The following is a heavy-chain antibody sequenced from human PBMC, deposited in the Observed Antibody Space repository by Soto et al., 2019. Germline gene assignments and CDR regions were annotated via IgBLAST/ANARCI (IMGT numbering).Heavy chain of an antibody. D-gene: IGHD1-1*01. CDR2: ISDDGSRK. V-gene: IGHV3-23*01. CDR3: AKSLNINWKNWFDP. Sequence: GGSLRLSCAASGFTVSSYAMHWVRQAPGKGLEWVSIISDDGSRKYYADSVKGRFTISRDNSKNTLYLQMNSLRAEDTAVYYCAKSLNINWKNWFDPWGQGTLVTVSS. CDR1: GFTVSSYA. J-gene: IGHJ5*02.